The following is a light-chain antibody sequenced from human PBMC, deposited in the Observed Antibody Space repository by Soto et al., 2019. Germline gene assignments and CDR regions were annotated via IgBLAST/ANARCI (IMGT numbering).Light chain of an antibody. V-gene: IGLV2-8*01. CDR2: EVN. Sequence: QSVLTQPPSASESPGQSVTISCTGTSSDVGAYNHVSWYQQHPGKAPKLMIYEVNKRPSGVPDRFSGSKSGNTASLTVSGLQAEDEADYYCSSYAGSNRVVFGGGTKVTVL. CDR3: SSYAGSNRVV. CDR1: SSDVGAYNH. J-gene: IGLJ2*01.